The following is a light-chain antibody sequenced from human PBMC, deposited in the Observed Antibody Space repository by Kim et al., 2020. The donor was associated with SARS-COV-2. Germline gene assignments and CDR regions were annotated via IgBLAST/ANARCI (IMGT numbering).Light chain of an antibody. Sequence: VAPGKTATITGGGDDIGSKSVHWYQQRPGQAPVLIIYYDVDRPSGVPERFSGTNSGSTATLTISGVEAGDEADFYCQVWDTSSRVVFGGGTQLTVL. CDR2: YDV. CDR1: DIGSKS. J-gene: IGLJ2*01. V-gene: IGLV3-21*01. CDR3: QVWDTSSRVV.